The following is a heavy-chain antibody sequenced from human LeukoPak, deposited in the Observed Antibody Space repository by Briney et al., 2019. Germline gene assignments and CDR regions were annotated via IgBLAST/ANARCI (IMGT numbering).Heavy chain of an antibody. CDR1: GGPISSSSYY. Sequence: SETLSLTCTVSGGPISSSSYYWSWIRQPPGKGLEWIGEINHSGSTNYNPSLKSRVTISVDTSKNQFSLKLSSVTAADTAVYYCARAEYSGNWFDPWGQGTLVTVSS. CDR3: ARAEYSGNWFDP. D-gene: IGHD6-6*01. V-gene: IGHV4-39*07. J-gene: IGHJ5*02. CDR2: INHSGST.